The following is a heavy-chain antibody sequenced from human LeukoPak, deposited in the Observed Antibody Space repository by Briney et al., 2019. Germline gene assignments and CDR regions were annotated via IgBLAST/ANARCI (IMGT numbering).Heavy chain of an antibody. Sequence: ASVKVSCKASGYTFTSYYMHWVRQAPGRGLEWMGIINPSGGSTSYAQKFQGRVTMTRDTSTSTVYMELSSLRSEDTAVYYCATARITMVRGVIISDAFDIWGQGTMVTVSS. CDR1: GYTFTSYY. CDR3: ATARITMVRGVIISDAFDI. CDR2: INPSGGST. J-gene: IGHJ3*02. D-gene: IGHD3-10*01. V-gene: IGHV1-46*01.